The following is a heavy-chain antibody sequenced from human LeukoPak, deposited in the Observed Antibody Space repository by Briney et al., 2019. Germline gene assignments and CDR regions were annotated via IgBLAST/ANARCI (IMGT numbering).Heavy chain of an antibody. CDR1: GFTVSSNY. J-gene: IGHJ4*02. Sequence: GGSLRLSCAASGFTVSSNYMSWVRQAPGKGLEWVALIKPDGSNKYYADSVKGRFTISRDNSKNTLHLQMNSLRAEDTAVYYCARSRAFDYWGQGTLVTVSS. V-gene: IGHV3-30*03. CDR3: ARSRAFDY. CDR2: IKPDGSNK. D-gene: IGHD2/OR15-2a*01.